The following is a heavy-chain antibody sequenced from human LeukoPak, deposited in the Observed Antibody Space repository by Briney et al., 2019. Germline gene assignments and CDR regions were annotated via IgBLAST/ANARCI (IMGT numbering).Heavy chain of an antibody. CDR2: ISSNGGST. V-gene: IGHV3-64*01. CDR3: ARVYYSSSYDYWYFDL. Sequence: GGSLRLSCAASGFTFIGYAMHWVRQAPGKGLEYVSSISSNGGSTFYANSVKGRFIISRDNSENTLYLQMGSLRAEDMAVYYCARVYYSSSYDYWYFDLWGRGTLVTVSS. J-gene: IGHJ2*01. CDR1: GFTFIGYA. D-gene: IGHD6-13*01.